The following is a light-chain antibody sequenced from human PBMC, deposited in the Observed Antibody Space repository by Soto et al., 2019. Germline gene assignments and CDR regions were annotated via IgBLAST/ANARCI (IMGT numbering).Light chain of an antibody. CDR3: SLYTNGALLYV. Sequence: QAVVTQEPSLTVSPGGTVTLTCGSSTGVVTSGHWPYWFQQQPGQAPKTLIYDTSIRHSWTPARFSGSQLGSKAALTLSGSQAEDEADYYCSLYTNGALLYVFGSGTKVTVL. CDR1: TGVVTSGHW. J-gene: IGLJ1*01. V-gene: IGLV7-46*01. CDR2: DTS.